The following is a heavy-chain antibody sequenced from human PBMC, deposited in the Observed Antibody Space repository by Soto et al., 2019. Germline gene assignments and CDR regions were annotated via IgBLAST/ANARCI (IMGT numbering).Heavy chain of an antibody. Sequence: NPSETLSLTCTVSGGSIYTYSWTWIRQPAGKGLEWIGHIYSSGSANYNPSLKSRVSMSVDTSKNQFSLKLNSVTAADTAVYYCATIVGANDYWGQGTLVTSPQ. J-gene: IGHJ4*02. CDR2: IYSSGSA. V-gene: IGHV4-4*07. D-gene: IGHD1-26*01. CDR1: GGSIYTYS. CDR3: ATIVGANDY.